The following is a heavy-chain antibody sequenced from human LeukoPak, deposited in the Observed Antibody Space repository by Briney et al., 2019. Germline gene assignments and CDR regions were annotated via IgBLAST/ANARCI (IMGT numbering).Heavy chain of an antibody. CDR1: GYTFSGYY. Sequence: ASVKVSSKASGYTFSGYYIHWVRQAPGQGLEYMGWINPNSGGTKSAQKFQGRVTMTRDTSISTGYMELSGLASDDAAVYYCARTSVEVGQKYYGIHVWGQGTTVTVSS. CDR3: ARTSVEVGQKYYGIHV. J-gene: IGHJ6*02. D-gene: IGHD3-22*01. V-gene: IGHV1-2*02. CDR2: INPNSGGT.